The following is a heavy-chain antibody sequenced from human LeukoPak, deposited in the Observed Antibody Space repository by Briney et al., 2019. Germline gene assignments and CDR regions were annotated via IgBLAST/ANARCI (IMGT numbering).Heavy chain of an antibody. CDR2: INHSGST. CDR1: GGSFSGYY. V-gene: IGHV4-34*01. J-gene: IGHJ3*02. Sequence: SETLSLTCAVYGGSFSGYYWSWIRQPPGKGLEWIGEINHSGSTNYNPSLKSRVSISLDTFKNQFSLKLSSVTAADTAVYYCASTLIIGNTIDAFDIWGQGTMVTVSS. D-gene: IGHD1-7*01. CDR3: ASTLIIGNTIDAFDI.